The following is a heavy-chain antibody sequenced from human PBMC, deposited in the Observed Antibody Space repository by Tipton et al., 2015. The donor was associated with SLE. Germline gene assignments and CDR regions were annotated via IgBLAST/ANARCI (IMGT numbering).Heavy chain of an antibody. D-gene: IGHD6-19*01. V-gene: IGHV3-7*01. Sequence: SLRLSCAASGFTFSSYWMSWVRQAPGKGLEWVANIKQDGSEKYYVDSVKGRFTISRDNAKNSLYLQMNSLRAEDTAVYYCARVQGGSGWASLYYYYGMDVWGQGTTVTVPS. CDR1: GFTFSSYW. J-gene: IGHJ6*02. CDR2: IKQDGSEK. CDR3: ARVQGGSGWASLYYYYGMDV.